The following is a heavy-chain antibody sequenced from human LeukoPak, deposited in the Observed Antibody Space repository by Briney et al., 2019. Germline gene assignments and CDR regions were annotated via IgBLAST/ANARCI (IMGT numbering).Heavy chain of an antibody. CDR3: ARDGYSSGWYGNWFDP. CDR2: ISAYNGNT. D-gene: IGHD6-19*01. CDR1: GYTFTSYG. V-gene: IGHV1-18*01. Sequence: ASVKVSCKASGYTFTSYGISWVRQAPGQGLEWMGWISAYNGNTNYAQKLQGRVSMTTDTSTSTAYMELRSLRYDDTAVYYCARDGYSSGWYGNWFDPWGQGTLVTVSS. J-gene: IGHJ5*02.